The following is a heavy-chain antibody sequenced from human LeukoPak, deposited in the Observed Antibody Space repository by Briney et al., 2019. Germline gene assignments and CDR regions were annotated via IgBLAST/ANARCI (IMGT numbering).Heavy chain of an antibody. CDR1: GFTFSSFA. CDR2: ISRNGGST. CDR3: ARDWADYCGGDCYSSPLDY. V-gene: IGHV3-64*04. Sequence: GGTLRLSCSASGFTFSSFAMHWARHAPGKGLEYVAAISRNGGSTYYADSVKGRFTISRDNSKNTLYLQMNSLRAEDTAVYYCARDWADYCGGDCYSSPLDYWGQGTLVTVS. J-gene: IGHJ4*02. D-gene: IGHD2-21*02.